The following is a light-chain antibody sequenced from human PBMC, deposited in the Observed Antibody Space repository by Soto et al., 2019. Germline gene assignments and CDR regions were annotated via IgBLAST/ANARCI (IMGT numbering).Light chain of an antibody. V-gene: IGKV3-11*01. Sequence: EFVLTQSPGTLSLSPGERATLSCRASQTVRNNYLAWYQQKPGQAPRLLIYDASNRATGIPARFSGSGSGTDFTLTISSLEPEDFAVYYCQQYNKWPPETFGQGTKVDIK. CDR3: QQYNKWPPET. CDR1: QTVRNNY. J-gene: IGKJ1*01. CDR2: DAS.